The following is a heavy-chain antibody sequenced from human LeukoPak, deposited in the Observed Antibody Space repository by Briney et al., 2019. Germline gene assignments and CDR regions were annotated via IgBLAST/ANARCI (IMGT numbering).Heavy chain of an antibody. V-gene: IGHV4-38-2*02. CDR2: IYHSGST. J-gene: IGHJ4*02. CDR3: ARDDFWSGYYNDY. CDR1: GDSISSYY. Sequence: SETLSLTCTVSGDSISSYYWTWIRQPPGKGLEWIGSIYHSGSTYYNPSLKSRVTISVDTSKNQFSLRLSSVTAADTAVYYCARDDFWSGYYNDYWGQGTLVTVSS. D-gene: IGHD3-3*01.